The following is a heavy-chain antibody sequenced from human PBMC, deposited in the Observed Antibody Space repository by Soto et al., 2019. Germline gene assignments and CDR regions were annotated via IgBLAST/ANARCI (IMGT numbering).Heavy chain of an antibody. V-gene: IGHV4-30-2*02. Sequence: PSETLSLTCAVSGGSISSGGYSWSWIRQPPGKGLEWIGYIYHSGSTYYNPSLGSRVTISVDTSKNQLSLRLSSVTAADTAVYYCVTNSPEYQVAPRPDGYHYYGIDVWGQGTTVTVSS. J-gene: IGHJ6*02. CDR1: GGSISSGGYS. CDR3: VTNSPEYQVAPRPDGYHYYGIDV. CDR2: IYHSGST. D-gene: IGHD6-6*01.